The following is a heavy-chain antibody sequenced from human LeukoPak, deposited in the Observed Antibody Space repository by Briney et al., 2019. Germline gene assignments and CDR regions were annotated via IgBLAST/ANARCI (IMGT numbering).Heavy chain of an antibody. J-gene: IGHJ4*02. CDR3: AAVGPILEAFDF. Sequence: SVKVSCKASGFTFTSSAVQWVRQARGQRLEWIGWIVVGSGNTNYAQKFQERVTITRDMSTSTAYMELSSLRSEDTAVYYCAAVGPILEAFDFWGQGTLVTVSS. CDR1: GFTFTSSA. CDR2: IVVGSGNT. V-gene: IGHV1-58*01.